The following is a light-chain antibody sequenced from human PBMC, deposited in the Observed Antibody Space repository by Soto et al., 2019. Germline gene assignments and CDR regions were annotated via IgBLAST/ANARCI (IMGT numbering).Light chain of an antibody. CDR2: EVN. Sequence: QSALTQPPSASGSPGQSVAISCTGTSSDVGGYNYVSWYQQHPGKAPKLMIYEVNKRPSGVPDRFSGSKSGNTASLTVSGXQAEDEADYYCSSYAGSSNVFGTGTKV. CDR1: SSDVGGYNY. J-gene: IGLJ1*01. CDR3: SSYAGSSNV. V-gene: IGLV2-8*01.